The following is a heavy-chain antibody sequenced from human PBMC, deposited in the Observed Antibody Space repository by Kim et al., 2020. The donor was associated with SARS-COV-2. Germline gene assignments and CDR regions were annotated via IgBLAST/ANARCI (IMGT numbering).Heavy chain of an antibody. Sequence: CAQKFQGRVTITADESTSTAYMELSSLRSEDTAVYYCARGGIAVAGTYNYWGQGTLVTVSS. D-gene: IGHD6-19*01. J-gene: IGHJ4*02. CDR3: ARGGIAVAGTYNY. V-gene: IGHV1-69*01.